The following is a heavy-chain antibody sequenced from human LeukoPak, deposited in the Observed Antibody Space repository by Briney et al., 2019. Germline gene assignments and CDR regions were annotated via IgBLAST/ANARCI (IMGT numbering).Heavy chain of an antibody. CDR1: RYTFTSYY. Sequence: ASVKVSCKASRYTFTSYYMHWVRQAPGQGLEWMGIINPSGGSASYAQKFQGRVTMTRDTSTSTVYMELSSLRSEDTAVYYCARWGSYAGWDYWGQGTLVTVSS. CDR2: INPSGGSA. D-gene: IGHD6-19*01. V-gene: IGHV1-46*01. J-gene: IGHJ4*02. CDR3: ARWGSYAGWDY.